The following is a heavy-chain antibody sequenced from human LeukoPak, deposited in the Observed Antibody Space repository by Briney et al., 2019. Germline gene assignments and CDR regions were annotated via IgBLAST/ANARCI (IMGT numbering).Heavy chain of an antibody. V-gene: IGHV3-30*03. D-gene: IGHD3-10*01. CDR2: ISYDGSNK. Sequence: GGSLRLSCAASGFTFSSYGMHWVRQAPGKGLEWVAVISYDGSNKYYADSVKGRFTISRDNSKNTLYLQMNSLRAEDTAVYYCARDYSGSGSLDYWGQGTLVTVSS. CDR3: ARDYSGSGSLDY. CDR1: GFTFSSYG. J-gene: IGHJ4*02.